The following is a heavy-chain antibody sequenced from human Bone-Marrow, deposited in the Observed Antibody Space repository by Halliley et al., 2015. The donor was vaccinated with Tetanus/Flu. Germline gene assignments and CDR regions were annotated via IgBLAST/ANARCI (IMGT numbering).Heavy chain of an antibody. D-gene: IGHD3-16*02. CDR2: LYYSGST. CDR3: ARHYRHWLFDY. CDR1: GVSLTSSSYY. V-gene: IGHV4-39*01. Sequence: TLSLTCTVSGVSLTSSSYYWGWIRQPPGKGLEWIGSLYYSGSTFYNPSLKSRVPISVNTSKNHLSLNLNSVTAADTAVYYCARHYRHWLFDYWGQGTLVPVPS. J-gene: IGHJ4*02.